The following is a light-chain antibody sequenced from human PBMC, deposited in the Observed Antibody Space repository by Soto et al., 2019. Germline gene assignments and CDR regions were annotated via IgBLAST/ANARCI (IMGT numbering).Light chain of an antibody. J-gene: IGKJ5*01. Sequence: EIVMTQFPATLSVSPGERATLSCRASQSFTSNLAWYQHKPDQAPRLLIYGASTRATDIPDRFSGSGSGTEFTLTISNLQSEDLAVYYCQQYNNWPRTFGQGTRLEIK. CDR3: QQYNNWPRT. CDR2: GAS. CDR1: QSFTSN. V-gene: IGKV3-15*01.